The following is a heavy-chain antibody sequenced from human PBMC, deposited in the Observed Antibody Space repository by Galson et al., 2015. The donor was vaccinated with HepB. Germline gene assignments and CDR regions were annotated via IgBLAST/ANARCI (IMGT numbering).Heavy chain of an antibody. D-gene: IGHD3-22*01. CDR1: GYTFTNYD. CDR3: AREEIPYYYDSSGYFDY. V-gene: IGHV1-46*03. CDR2: IKPSGGST. Sequence: SVKVSCKASGYTFTNYDMHWVRQAPGQGPEWMGIIKPSGGSTSYAQKFQGRVTMTRDTSTSTVYMELSSLRSEDTAVYYCAREEIPYYYDSSGYFDYWGQGTLVTVSS. J-gene: IGHJ4*02.